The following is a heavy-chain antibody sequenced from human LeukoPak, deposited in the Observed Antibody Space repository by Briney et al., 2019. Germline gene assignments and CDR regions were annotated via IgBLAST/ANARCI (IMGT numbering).Heavy chain of an antibody. CDR1: GFTFSSYW. V-gene: IGHV3-23*01. J-gene: IGHJ6*03. CDR2: ISGSGGST. D-gene: IGHD3-10*01. Sequence: PGGSLRLSCAASGFTFSSYWTHWVRQAPGKGLEWVSAISGSGGSTYYADSVKGRFTISRDNSKNTLYLQMNSLRAEDTAVYYCAKGRATMVRACMDVWGKGTTVTISS. CDR3: AKGRATMVRACMDV.